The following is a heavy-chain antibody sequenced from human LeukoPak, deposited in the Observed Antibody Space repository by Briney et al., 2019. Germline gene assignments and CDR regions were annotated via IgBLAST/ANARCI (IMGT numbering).Heavy chain of an antibody. V-gene: IGHV3-7*03. CDR3: ATSYDMGWLIGY. D-gene: IGHD3/OR15-3a*01. CDR1: GFTFSNFW. Sequence: GESLRLSCTASGFTFSNFWMGWVRQAPGKGLEWVANIKQDETEKFYLGSVKGRFTISRDNAKNSLYLQMNSLRVEDTALYYCATSYDMGWLIGYWGQGTLVTVSS. CDR2: IKQDETEK. J-gene: IGHJ4*02.